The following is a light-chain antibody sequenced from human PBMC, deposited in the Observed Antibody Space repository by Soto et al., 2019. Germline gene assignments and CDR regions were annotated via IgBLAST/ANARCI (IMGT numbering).Light chain of an antibody. Sequence: QPVLTQSPSASASLGASVKLTCSRSSGNSNYAIAWHQQQSEKGPRYLMKLNSDGSHSKGDGIPDRFSGSSSGAERYLTISSLQSEDEADYYCQTWGSGIVVFGGGTKLTVL. CDR2: LNSDGSH. CDR1: SGNSNYA. J-gene: IGLJ2*01. V-gene: IGLV4-69*01. CDR3: QTWGSGIVV.